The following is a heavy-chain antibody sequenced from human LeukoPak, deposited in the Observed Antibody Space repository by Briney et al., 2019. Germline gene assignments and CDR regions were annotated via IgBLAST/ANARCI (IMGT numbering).Heavy chain of an antibody. CDR1: GGSISSYY. CDR3: ARQGTLDHYDSSGYYYALDY. Sequence: SETLSLTCTVSGGSISSYYWSWIRQPPGKGLEWIGYIYYSGSTNYNPSLKSRVTISVDTSKNQFSLKLSSVTAADTAVYYCARQGTLDHYDSSGYYYALDYWGQGTLVTVSS. V-gene: IGHV4-59*01. CDR2: IYYSGST. J-gene: IGHJ4*02. D-gene: IGHD3-22*01.